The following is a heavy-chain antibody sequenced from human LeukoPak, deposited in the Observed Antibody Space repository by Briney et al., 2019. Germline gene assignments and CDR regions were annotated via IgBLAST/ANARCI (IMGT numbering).Heavy chain of an antibody. CDR2: ISGSGGST. CDR3: AKLGGATRFGYFDY. D-gene: IGHD1-26*01. V-gene: IGHV3-23*01. Sequence: GGSLRLSCAASGFTFSSYAMSWVRQAPGKGLEWVSAISGSGGSTYYADSVKGRFTISRDNSKNTLYLQMNSLRAGDTAVYYCAKLGGATRFGYFDYWGQGTLVTVSS. J-gene: IGHJ4*02. CDR1: GFTFSSYA.